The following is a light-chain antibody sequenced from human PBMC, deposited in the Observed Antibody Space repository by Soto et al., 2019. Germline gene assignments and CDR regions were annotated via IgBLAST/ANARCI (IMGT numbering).Light chain of an antibody. Sequence: QSALPQLSSVSGSPGQSITISCTGTSDDIGGYNYVSCYQQHPPKVPQPIVYDVTNRHTGVTISFSGSKSGKTTSLTISGIQAYVLADYNCSSFVGSIVVYVIGTGT. J-gene: IGLJ1*01. CDR3: SSFVGSIVVYV. CDR1: SDDIGGYNY. CDR2: DVT. V-gene: IGLV2-14*03.